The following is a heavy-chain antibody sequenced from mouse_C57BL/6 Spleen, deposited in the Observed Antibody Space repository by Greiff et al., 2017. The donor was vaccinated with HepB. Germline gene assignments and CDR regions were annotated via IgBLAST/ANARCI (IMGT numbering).Heavy chain of an antibody. V-gene: IGHV2-2*01. Sequence: QVQLQQSGPGLVQPSQSLSITCTVSGFSLTSYGVHWVRQSPGKGLEWLGVIWSGGSTDYNAAFISRLSISKDNSKSQVFFKMNSLQAADTAIYYCARNDYDYAMDYWGQGTSVTVSS. D-gene: IGHD2-4*01. CDR3: ARNDYDYAMDY. CDR2: IWSGGST. J-gene: IGHJ4*01. CDR1: GFSLTSYG.